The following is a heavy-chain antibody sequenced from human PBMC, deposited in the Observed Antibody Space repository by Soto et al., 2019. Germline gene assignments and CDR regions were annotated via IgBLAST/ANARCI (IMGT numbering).Heavy chain of an antibody. CDR2: IYHSGST. V-gene: IGHV4-30-2*01. CDR1: GGSISSGGYS. D-gene: IGHD2-15*01. CDR3: DRGQVVAAQH. J-gene: IGHJ4*02. Sequence: QLQLQESGSGLVKPSQTLSLTCAVSGGSISSGGYSWSWIRQPPGKGLEWIGYIYHSGSTYYNPSLHRRGTITTGRYKNQFSLKLSFVTAAGTAGDYCDRGQVVAAQHWGQGTLVTVSS.